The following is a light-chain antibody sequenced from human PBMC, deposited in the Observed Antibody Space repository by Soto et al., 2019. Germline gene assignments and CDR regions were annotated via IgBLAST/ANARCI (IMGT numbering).Light chain of an antibody. V-gene: IGKV3-20*01. CDR2: GAS. CDR1: QSVSSN. Sequence: EMVVTQSPATLSVSPGERATLSCRASQSVSSNLAWYQQKPGQAPRLLIYGASSRATGIPDRFSGSGSGTDFTLTISRLEPEDFAVYYCQQYGSSPLWTFGQGTKVDI. J-gene: IGKJ1*01. CDR3: QQYGSSPLWT.